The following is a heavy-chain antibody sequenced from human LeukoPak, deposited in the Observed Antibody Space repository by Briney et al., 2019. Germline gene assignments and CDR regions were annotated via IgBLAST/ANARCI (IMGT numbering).Heavy chain of an antibody. J-gene: IGHJ6*02. D-gene: IGHD3-9*01. CDR1: GFTFGSYD. CDR2: ISRGVGST. CDR3: ARGDIFTGSNMDV. V-gene: IGHV3-23*01. Sequence: PGGSLRLSCAASGFTFGSYDLSWVRQAPGKGLECVAAISRGVGSTYYADSVKGRFTISRDNSKNTLYLQMNSLRAEDTAVYYCARGDIFTGSNMDVWGQGTTVTVSS.